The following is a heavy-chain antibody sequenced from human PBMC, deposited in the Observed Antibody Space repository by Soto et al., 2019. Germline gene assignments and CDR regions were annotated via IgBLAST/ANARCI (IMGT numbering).Heavy chain of an antibody. V-gene: IGHV3-7*05. Sequence: GGSLRLSCADSGFTFSSYWMSWVRQAPGKGLEWVANIKQDESEKYYVDSVKGRFAISRDNGKNTLYLQMNSLRPEDTAVYYCARVRTENYYGMDVCGQGTTVTVSS. CDR3: ARVRTENYYGMDV. J-gene: IGHJ6*02. CDR2: IKQDESEK. CDR1: GFTFSSYW.